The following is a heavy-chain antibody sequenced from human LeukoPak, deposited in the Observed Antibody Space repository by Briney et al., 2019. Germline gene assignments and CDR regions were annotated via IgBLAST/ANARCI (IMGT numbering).Heavy chain of an antibody. CDR2: ISSSSSYI. CDR3: ARDSNYYDSKQLDY. V-gene: IGHV3-21*01. CDR1: GFTFSSYS. J-gene: IGHJ4*02. D-gene: IGHD3-22*01. Sequence: GGSLRLSCAASGFTFSSYSMNWVRQAPGKGLEWVSSISSSSSYIYYVDSVKGRFTISRDNAKDSLYLQMNSLRAEDTAVYYCARDSNYYDSKQLDYWGQGTLVTVSS.